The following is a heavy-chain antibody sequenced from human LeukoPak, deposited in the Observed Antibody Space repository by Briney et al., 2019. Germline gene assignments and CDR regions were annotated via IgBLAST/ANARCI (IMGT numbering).Heavy chain of an antibody. CDR3: ARNLIPEQLVLNF. Sequence: SETLSLTCTVSGGSISNYYWNWIRQPPGKVLEWIGYIYYTGSTNYNPSLKSRVTMSVDTSKNQFSLNLRSVTPEDTAVYYCARNLIPEQLVLNFWGQGTLVTVSS. CDR1: GGSISNYY. J-gene: IGHJ4*02. CDR2: IYYTGST. D-gene: IGHD6-13*01. V-gene: IGHV4-59*01.